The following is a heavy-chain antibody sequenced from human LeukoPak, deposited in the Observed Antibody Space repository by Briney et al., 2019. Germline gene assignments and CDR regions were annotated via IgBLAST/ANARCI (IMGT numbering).Heavy chain of an antibody. V-gene: IGHV3-9*03. Sequence: PGGSLRLSCAASGFTFDDYAMHWVRQAPGKGLEWVSGISWNSGTIAYADSVKGRFTISRDNAKNPLYLQMNSLRAEDMALYYCAKASTRSFTSGYYGDAFDIWGQGTMVSVSS. CDR3: AKASTRSFTSGYYGDAFDI. CDR2: ISWNSGTI. D-gene: IGHD3-22*01. J-gene: IGHJ3*02. CDR1: GFTFDDYA.